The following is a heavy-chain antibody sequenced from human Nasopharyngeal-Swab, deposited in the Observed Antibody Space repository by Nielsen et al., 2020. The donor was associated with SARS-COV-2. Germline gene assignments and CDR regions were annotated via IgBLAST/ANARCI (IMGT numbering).Heavy chain of an antibody. Sequence: WIRQPPGKRLEWIGSIYYSGSTYYNPSLKSRVTISVDTSKNQFSLKLSSVTAADTAVYYCARVPRDHYYYGMDVWGQGTTVTVSS. V-gene: IGHV4-39*07. J-gene: IGHJ6*02. CDR2: IYYSGST. D-gene: IGHD5-24*01. CDR3: ARVPRDHYYYGMDV.